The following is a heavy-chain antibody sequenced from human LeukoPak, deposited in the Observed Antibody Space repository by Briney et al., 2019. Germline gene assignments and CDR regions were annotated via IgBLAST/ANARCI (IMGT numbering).Heavy chain of an antibody. V-gene: IGHV3-21*01. Sequence: GGSLRLSCAASGFTFSDSTMNWVRQAPGKGLEWVSPISSSSSTMHYADSVKGRLTISRDNAKNSLYLQINSLRAEDTAVYYCVRGDSRDYWGQGTLVTVSS. CDR1: GFTFSDST. CDR2: ISSSSSTM. J-gene: IGHJ4*02. CDR3: VRGDSRDY. D-gene: IGHD6-13*01.